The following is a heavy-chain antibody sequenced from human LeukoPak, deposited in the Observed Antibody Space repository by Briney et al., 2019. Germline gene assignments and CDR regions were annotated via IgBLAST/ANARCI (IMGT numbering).Heavy chain of an antibody. D-gene: IGHD3-22*01. CDR1: GYSFSSYW. CDR2: IYPGDSNT. V-gene: IGHV5-51*01. Sequence: GSLKISCKGSGYSFSSYWIGWVRQMPGKGLEWMGLIYPGDSNTRYRPSFQGQVTISADKSISTAYLQWSSLKASDTGMYYCARRESSGYYYFDYWGQGTLVTVSS. CDR3: ARRESSGYYYFDY. J-gene: IGHJ4*02.